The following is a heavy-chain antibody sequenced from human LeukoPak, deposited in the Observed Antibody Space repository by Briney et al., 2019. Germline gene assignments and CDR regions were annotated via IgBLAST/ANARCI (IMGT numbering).Heavy chain of an antibody. J-gene: IGHJ3*02. CDR1: GFTFSDYY. V-gene: IGHV3-11*06. D-gene: IGHD3-10*01. Sequence: PGGSLRLSCAASGFTFSDYYMSWIRQAPGKGLEWVSYISSSSSYTNYADSVKGRFTISRDNAKNSLYLQMNSLRAEDTAVYYCARGLRGEWGSYYKDALDIWGQGTMVTVSS. CDR3: ARGLRGEWGSYYKDALDI. CDR2: ISSSSSYT.